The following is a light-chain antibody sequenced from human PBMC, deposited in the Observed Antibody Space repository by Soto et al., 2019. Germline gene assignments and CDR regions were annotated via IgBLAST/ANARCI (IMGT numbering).Light chain of an antibody. CDR1: QSVTSNY. V-gene: IGKV3-20*01. CDR3: QHYVTSLTT. Sequence: EIVLTQSPGTLSLSPGERATLSCGASQSVTSNYLAWYQQKPGQAPRLLIFGASIRVTGIPDRFIGSGSGTDVTLTISRLEPEDCAVYYCQHYVTSLTTVGQGTKVEVK. J-gene: IGKJ1*01. CDR2: GAS.